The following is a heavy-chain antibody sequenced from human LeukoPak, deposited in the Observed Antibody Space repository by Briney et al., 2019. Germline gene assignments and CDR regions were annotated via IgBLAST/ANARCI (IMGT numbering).Heavy chain of an antibody. V-gene: IGHV3-11*04. CDR1: GFTFSDYY. CDR3: ARQSRKYSSSWYVY. D-gene: IGHD6-13*01. Sequence: GGSLRLSCAASGFTFSDYYMSWIRQAPGKGLEWVSYISSSGSTIYYADSVKGRFTISRDNAKNSLYLQMNSLRAEDTAVYYCARQSRKYSSSWYVYWGQGTLVTVSS. J-gene: IGHJ4*02. CDR2: ISSSGSTI.